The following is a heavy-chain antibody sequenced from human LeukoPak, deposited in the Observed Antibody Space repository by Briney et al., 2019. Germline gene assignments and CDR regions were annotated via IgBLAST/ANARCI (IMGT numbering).Heavy chain of an antibody. CDR3: ARVHSSSWYCCSDY. J-gene: IGHJ4*02. CDR1: GFTFSNYA. D-gene: IGHD6-13*01. CDR2: ISYDGSNK. V-gene: IGHV3-30-3*01. Sequence: QPGRSLKLSCAASGFTFSNYAMHWVRQAPGKGLEWVALISYDGSNKYYADSVKGRFTFSRDNSKNTLYLQMNSLRPEDTAVYYCARVHSSSWYCCSDYWGLGTLVTVSS.